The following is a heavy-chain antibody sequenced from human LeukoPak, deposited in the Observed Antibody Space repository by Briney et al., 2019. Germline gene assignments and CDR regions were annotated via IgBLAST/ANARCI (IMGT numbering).Heavy chain of an antibody. D-gene: IGHD3-22*01. CDR3: AGDTFTYYYDSSGQG. CDR2: INHSGST. J-gene: IGHJ4*02. V-gene: IGHV4-34*01. CDR1: GGSISSYY. Sequence: PSETLSLTCTVSGGSISSYYWSWIRQPPGKGLEWIGEINHSGSTNYNPSLKSRVTISVDTSKNQFSLKLSSVTAADTAVYYCAGDTFTYYYDSSGQGWGQGTLVTVSS.